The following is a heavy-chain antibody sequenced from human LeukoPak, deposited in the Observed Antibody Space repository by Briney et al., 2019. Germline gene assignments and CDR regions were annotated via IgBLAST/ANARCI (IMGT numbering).Heavy chain of an antibody. V-gene: IGHV3-30*18. D-gene: IGHD3-10*01. J-gene: IGHJ3*02. CDR3: AKGMVRGVISAFDI. Sequence: PGGSLRLSCAASEFTFSSYGMHWVRQAPGKGLEWVAVISYDGNNKYYADSVKGRFTISRDHSKNTVYLQMNRLRPEDTAVYYCAKGMVRGVISAFDIWGQGTLVTVSS. CDR1: EFTFSSYG. CDR2: ISYDGNNK.